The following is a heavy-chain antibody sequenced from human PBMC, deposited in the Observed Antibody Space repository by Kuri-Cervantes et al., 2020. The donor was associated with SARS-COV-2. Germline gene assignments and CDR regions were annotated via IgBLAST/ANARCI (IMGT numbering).Heavy chain of an antibody. CDR3: ARARRITIFGVVTHFDY. CDR1: GGSISSGDYY. Sequence: SETLSLTCTVSGGSISSGDYYWSWIRQPPGKGLEWIGYIYYSGSTYYNPSLKSRVTISVDTSKNQFSLKLSSVTAADTAVYYCARARRITIFGVVTHFDYWGQGTLVTVSS. CDR2: IYYSGST. V-gene: IGHV4-30-4*01. J-gene: IGHJ4*02. D-gene: IGHD3-3*01.